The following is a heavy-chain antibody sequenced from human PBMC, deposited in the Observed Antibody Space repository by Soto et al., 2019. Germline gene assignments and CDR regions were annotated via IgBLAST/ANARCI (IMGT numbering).Heavy chain of an antibody. Sequence: QVQLVESGGGLVKPGGSLRLSCGASGFTFSDYFMAWVRQVPGKGLEWVSYSNRDGTTIYYADSVKGRFTISRDNARNSLTLQKNSLRAEDTAVYYWASPNGESMDYYHGMDVWGQGTTVTVSS. D-gene: IGHD4-17*01. CDR1: GFTFSDYF. CDR2: SNRDGTTI. CDR3: ASPNGESMDYYHGMDV. J-gene: IGHJ6*02. V-gene: IGHV3-11*01.